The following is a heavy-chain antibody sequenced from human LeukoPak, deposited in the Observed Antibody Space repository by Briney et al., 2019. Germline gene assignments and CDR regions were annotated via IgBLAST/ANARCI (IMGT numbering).Heavy chain of an antibody. D-gene: IGHD6-13*01. CDR2: ITGSGGST. CDR3: ARPESSTAAAACFDY. CDR1: GFTFNSYA. Sequence: PGGSLRLSCAASGFTFNSYAMSWVRQAPGKGLEWVSTITGSGGSTYYADSVKGRFTISRDNSKNTLSLQMNSLRADDTAVYYCARPESSTAAAACFDYWGQGALVTVFS. V-gene: IGHV3-23*01. J-gene: IGHJ4*02.